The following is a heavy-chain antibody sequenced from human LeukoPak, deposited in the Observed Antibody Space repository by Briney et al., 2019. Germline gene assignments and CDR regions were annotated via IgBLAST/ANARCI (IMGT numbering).Heavy chain of an antibody. D-gene: IGHD3-22*01. V-gene: IGHV4-39*01. CDR2: IHYGGNT. J-gene: IGHJ4*02. Sequence: PSETLSLTCLVSGGSIRSSSYYWAWIRQPPGEGLEWIGSIHYGGNTRYNPSLKSRVTISIDTSKNQFSLNVNSLTAADTAVYHCARAFTYYYDSSGQRFDYWGQGTLGTVSS. CDR1: GGSIRSSSYY. CDR3: ARAFTYYYDSSGQRFDY.